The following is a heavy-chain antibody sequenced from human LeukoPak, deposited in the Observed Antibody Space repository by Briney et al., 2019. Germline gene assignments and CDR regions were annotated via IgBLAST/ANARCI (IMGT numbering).Heavy chain of an antibody. J-gene: IGHJ4*02. CDR3: AKSSDSSAWHPFDY. V-gene: IGHV3-23*01. D-gene: IGHD6-19*01. CDR1: GFTFSTYA. Sequence: GGSLRLSCAASGFTFSTYAMTWVRQTPGKGLEWVSGISGGHTSTHYADSVKGRFTISRDNSENTLFLQMHSLRAEDTAVYYCAKSSDSSAWHPFDYWGQGTLVTVSS. CDR2: ISGGHTST.